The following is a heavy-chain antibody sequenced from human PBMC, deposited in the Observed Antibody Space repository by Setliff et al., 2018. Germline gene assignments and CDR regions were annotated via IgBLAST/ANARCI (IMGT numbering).Heavy chain of an antibody. V-gene: IGHV1-69*13. J-gene: IGHJ6*03. CDR1: GGTFNNYA. CDR3: ARESGSPRYMDV. CDR2: IIPIFGTT. D-gene: IGHD3-3*01. Sequence: SVKVSCKASGGTFNNYAISWVRQAPGQGLKRMGGIIPIFGTTKYAQKFQGRVTITADESTSTAYMELSSLRSEDTAVYYCARESGSPRYMDVWGNGTTVTVSS.